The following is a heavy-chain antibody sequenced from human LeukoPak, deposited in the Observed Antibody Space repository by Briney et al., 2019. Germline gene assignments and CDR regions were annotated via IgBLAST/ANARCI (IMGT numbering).Heavy chain of an antibody. D-gene: IGHD5-12*01. J-gene: IGHJ4*02. CDR2: IYYSGST. Sequence: SETLSLTCTVSGGSISSYYWSWIQQPPGKGLEWIGYIYYSGSTNYNPSLKSRVTISVDTSKNQFSLKLSSVTAADTAVYYCARGGTYSGYDPNDCWGQGTLVTVSS. CDR3: ARGGTYSGYDPNDC. V-gene: IGHV4-59*01. CDR1: GGSISSYY.